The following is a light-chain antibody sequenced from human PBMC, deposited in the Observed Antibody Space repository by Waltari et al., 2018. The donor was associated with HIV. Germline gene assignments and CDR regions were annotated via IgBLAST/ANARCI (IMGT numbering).Light chain of an antibody. CDR3: VLYMGSGIWV. Sequence: QTVVTQEPSFSVSPGGTVTLTCGLSSGSVSTNYSPSWYPQNPGQPQRTLIYSTNTRSSGVPYRFSGSILGNKAALTITGAQADDESDYYCVLYMGSGIWVFGGGTKLTVL. CDR2: STN. J-gene: IGLJ3*02. CDR1: SGSVSTNYS. V-gene: IGLV8-61*01.